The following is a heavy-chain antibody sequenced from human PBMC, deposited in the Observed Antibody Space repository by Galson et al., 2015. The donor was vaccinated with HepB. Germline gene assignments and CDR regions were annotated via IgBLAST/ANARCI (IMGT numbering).Heavy chain of an antibody. D-gene: IGHD5-18*01. Sequence: SVKVSCKASGYTFTSYAMHWVRQAPGQRLEWMGWINAVNGNTKYSQKFQGRVTITRDTSASTAYMELSSLRSEDTAVYYCARGVSSYGYDWYFDLWGRCTLVTVSS. J-gene: IGHJ2*01. V-gene: IGHV1-3*01. CDR1: GYTFTSYA. CDR3: ARGVSSYGYDWYFDL. CDR2: INAVNGNT.